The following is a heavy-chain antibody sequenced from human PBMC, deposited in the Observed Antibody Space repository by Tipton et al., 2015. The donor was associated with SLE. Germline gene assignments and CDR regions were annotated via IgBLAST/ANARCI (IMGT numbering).Heavy chain of an antibody. V-gene: IGHV4-34*01. Sequence: TLSLTCAVYGGSFSGYYWSWIRQPPGEGLEWIGEINHSGSTNYNPSLKSRVTISVDTSKNQFSLKLSSVTAADTAVYYCASGGQWLPYGNWGQGTLVTVSS. D-gene: IGHD6-19*01. CDR1: GGSFSGYY. CDR2: INHSGST. CDR3: ASGGQWLPYGN. J-gene: IGHJ4*02.